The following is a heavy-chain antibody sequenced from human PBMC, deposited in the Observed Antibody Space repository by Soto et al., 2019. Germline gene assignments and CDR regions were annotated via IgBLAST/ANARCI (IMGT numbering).Heavy chain of an antibody. CDR1: GFTFTSYA. CDR2: VSSNSDYI. V-gene: IGHV3-21*02. J-gene: IGHJ4*02. Sequence: EVQLVESGGGLVKPGGSLRLSCAASGFTFTSYAMNWVRQGPGKGLEWVSSVSSNSDYIYYADSVRGRFTISRDNAANSVSLQMNSPTAEDTAVYYCATDYYWGQGTLVTVSS. CDR3: ATDYY.